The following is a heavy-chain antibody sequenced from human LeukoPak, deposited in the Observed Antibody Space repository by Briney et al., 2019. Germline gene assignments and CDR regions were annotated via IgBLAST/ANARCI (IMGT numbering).Heavy chain of an antibody. CDR2: MNTNTGKA. Sequence: ASVKVSCKPSGYDFSIYTLNWVRQVPGQGPEWMGWMNTNTGKATYGQDFRGRFVFSFDSSVSTAYLEITSLKAADTAVYYCAREEGGLDVWGQGTTVIVSS. CDR1: GYDFSIYT. J-gene: IGHJ6*02. V-gene: IGHV7-4-1*02. CDR3: AREEGGLDV.